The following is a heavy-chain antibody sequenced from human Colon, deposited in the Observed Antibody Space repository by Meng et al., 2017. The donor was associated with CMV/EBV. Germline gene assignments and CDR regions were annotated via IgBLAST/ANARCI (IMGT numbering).Heavy chain of an antibody. CDR1: GFTFSSYT. Sequence: GESLKISCATSGFTFSSYTMHWVRQAPGKGLEWVANIKADGSETYYADSVKGRFIISRDNAKNSLYLQMHSLRVEDTAVYFCVRGHYDGAWGHGTLVTVSS. CDR2: IKADGSET. J-gene: IGHJ4*03. D-gene: IGHD3-16*01. V-gene: IGHV3-7*04. CDR3: VRGHYDGA.